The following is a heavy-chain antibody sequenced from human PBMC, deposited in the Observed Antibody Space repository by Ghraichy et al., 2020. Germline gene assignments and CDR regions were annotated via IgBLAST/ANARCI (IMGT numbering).Heavy chain of an antibody. Sequence: ASVKVSCKASGYTFTSYGISWVRQAPGQGLEWMGWISAYNGNTNYAQKLQGRVTMTTDTSTSTAYMELRSLRSDDTAVYYCALAGYSSGWYGPPPRDYYYGMDVWGQGTTVTVSS. D-gene: IGHD6-19*01. CDR1: GYTFTSYG. CDR3: ALAGYSSGWYGPPPRDYYYGMDV. V-gene: IGHV1-18*04. CDR2: ISAYNGNT. J-gene: IGHJ6*02.